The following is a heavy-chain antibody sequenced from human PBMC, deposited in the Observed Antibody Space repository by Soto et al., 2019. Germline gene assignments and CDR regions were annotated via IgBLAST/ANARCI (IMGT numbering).Heavy chain of an antibody. Sequence: GPLLLSCAASGFTFSDYYMSLIRPVPGKGLEWVAYISGISSSLPYAGSAKCRSTISRDNAKNSLYLQRNSLRAADTTVYYCARVAGITAAGTSDYWGQRTLDSVSS. CDR3: ARVAGITAAGTSDY. D-gene: IGHD6-13*01. CDR1: GFTFSDYY. V-gene: IGHV3-11*06. CDR2: ISGISSSL. J-gene: IGHJ4*02.